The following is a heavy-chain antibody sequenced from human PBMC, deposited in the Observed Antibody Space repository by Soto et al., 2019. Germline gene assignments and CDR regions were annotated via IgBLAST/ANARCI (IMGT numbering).Heavy chain of an antibody. V-gene: IGHV3-30*03. J-gene: IGHJ4*02. Sequence: QAPLVESGGGVVQPGRSLRLSCAASGFTFSSYGMHWVRQAPGTGQEWVAVISYDGGLQHYADSVKGRFTISRDNSKNMVLLQMNSLRAEDTAVYYCVSDRGYGHASVPYSWGQGTLVSVSS. CDR2: ISYDGGLQ. D-gene: IGHD5-18*01. CDR3: VSDRGYGHASVPYS. CDR1: GFTFSSYG.